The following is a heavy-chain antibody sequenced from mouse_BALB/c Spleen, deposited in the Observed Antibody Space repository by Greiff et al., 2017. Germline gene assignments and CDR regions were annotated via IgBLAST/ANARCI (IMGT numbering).Heavy chain of an antibody. Sequence: QVQLQQPGAELVMPGASVKMSCKASGYTFTDYWMHWVKQRPGQGLEWIGAIDTSDSYTSYNQKFKGKATLTVDESSSTAYMQLSSLTSEDSADYYCARGGYPYAMDYWGQGTSVTVSS. CDR1: GYTFTDYW. J-gene: IGHJ4*01. CDR2: IDTSDSYT. D-gene: IGHD2-2*01. CDR3: ARGGYPYAMDY. V-gene: IGHV1-69*01.